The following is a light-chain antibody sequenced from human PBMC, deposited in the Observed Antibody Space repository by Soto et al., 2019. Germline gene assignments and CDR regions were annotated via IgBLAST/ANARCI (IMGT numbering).Light chain of an antibody. CDR3: AAWDDSLKALV. J-gene: IGLJ3*02. CDR1: SSNIGSNA. CDR2: TNN. Sequence: QAVVTQPPSASGTPGQRVTISCSGSSSNIGSNAVNWYQQLPGTDPTLLINTNNQPPSGVPDRFSGSKSGTSASLAISGLQSDDEADYYCAAWDDSLKALVFGGGTKLTVL. V-gene: IGLV1-44*01.